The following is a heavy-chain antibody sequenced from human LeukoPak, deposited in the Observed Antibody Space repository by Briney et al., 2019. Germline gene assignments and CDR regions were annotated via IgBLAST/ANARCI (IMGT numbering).Heavy chain of an antibody. Sequence: PGGSLRLSCAASGFTFSSYAMSWVRQAPGKGLEWVSAISASGYSTYYADSVKGRFTISRDNSKKTLYLQMNSLRAEDTAIFYCAKDVYNWNSYFDYWGQGTLVTVSS. CDR2: ISASGYST. CDR1: GFTFSSYA. J-gene: IGHJ4*02. D-gene: IGHD1-7*01. V-gene: IGHV3-23*01. CDR3: AKDVYNWNSYFDY.